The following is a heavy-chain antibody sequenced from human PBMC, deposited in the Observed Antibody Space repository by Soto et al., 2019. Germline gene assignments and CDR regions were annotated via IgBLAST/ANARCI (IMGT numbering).Heavy chain of an antibody. CDR2: ISGGGDTT. V-gene: IGHV3-23*01. D-gene: IGHD3-10*01. CDR3: AKGRGGSGSLTPRVDF. CDR1: GFTFNNYA. J-gene: IGHJ4*02. Sequence: EVQLLESGGRLVQPGGSLRLYCAASGFTFNNYAMPWVRQAPGKGLEWVSAISGGGDTTSYADSVKGRFTVSRDGSKNTLYLQMSSLRAEDTALYYCAKGRGGSGSLTPRVDFWGQGTLVIVSS.